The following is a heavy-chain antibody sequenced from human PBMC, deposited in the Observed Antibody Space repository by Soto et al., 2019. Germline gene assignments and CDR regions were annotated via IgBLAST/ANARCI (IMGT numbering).Heavy chain of an antibody. D-gene: IGHD6-6*01. CDR1: GYTFTSYD. J-gene: IGHJ6*02. CDR3: AVTNPIAARQGYYYGMDV. CDR2: KSGTSGNR. Sequence: ASVKVSCKASGYTFTSYDINGLRQATGQGLQGRGRKSGTSGNRGYGNKFQARVTMARNTSISTAYMKLRSLRSDDTAVDYCAVTNPIAARQGYYYGMDVWGQGTTVTVSS. V-gene: IGHV1-8*01.